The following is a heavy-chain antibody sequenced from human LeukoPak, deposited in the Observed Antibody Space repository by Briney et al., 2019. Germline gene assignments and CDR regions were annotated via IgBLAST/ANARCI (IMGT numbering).Heavy chain of an antibody. D-gene: IGHD1-1*01. CDR1: GFTFSSYS. CDR3: ARDLSSRENDGNSDALAFDI. Sequence: PGGSLRLSCAASGFTFSSYSMNWVRQAPGKGLEWVSYISSSGSTIYYADSVKGRFTISRDNAKNSLYLQMNSLRAEDTAVYYCARDLSSRENDGNSDALAFDIWGQGTMVTVSS. CDR2: ISSSGSTI. V-gene: IGHV3-48*04. J-gene: IGHJ3*02.